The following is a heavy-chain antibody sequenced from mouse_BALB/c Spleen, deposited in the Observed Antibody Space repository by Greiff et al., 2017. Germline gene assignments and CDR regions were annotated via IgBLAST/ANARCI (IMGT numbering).Heavy chain of an antibody. CDR2: IDPSDSET. CDR3: ARGGGNYDYAMDY. J-gene: IGHJ4*01. Sequence: QVQLQQSGPQLVRPGASVKISCKASGYSFTSYWMHWVKQRPGQGLEWIGMIDPSDSETRLNQKFKDKATLTVDKSSSTAYMQLSSPTSEDSAVYYCARGGGNYDYAMDYWGQGTSVTVSS. CDR1: GYSFTSYW. D-gene: IGHD2-1*01. V-gene: IGHV1S127*01.